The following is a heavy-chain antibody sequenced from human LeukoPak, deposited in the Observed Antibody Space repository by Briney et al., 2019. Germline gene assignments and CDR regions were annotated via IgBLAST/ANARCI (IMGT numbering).Heavy chain of an antibody. D-gene: IGHD1-14*01. J-gene: IGHJ4*02. V-gene: IGHV3-66*01. CDR2: IHSNGTT. CDR3: SRDRTGTYLDY. Sequence: GGSLRLSCTTSGVAVWSSFRTWVRQTPGRGLEWVAIIHSNGTTHYVDSVKGRFTISRDNSKDTFYLQMHSLRVEDTAVYYCSRDRTGTYLDYWGQGALVTVSS. CDR1: GVAVWSSF.